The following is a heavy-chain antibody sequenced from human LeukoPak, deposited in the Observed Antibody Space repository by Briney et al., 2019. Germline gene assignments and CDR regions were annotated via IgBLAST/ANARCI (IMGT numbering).Heavy chain of an antibody. D-gene: IGHD6-19*01. J-gene: IGHJ5*02. Sequence: ASVKVSCKASGYTFTSYDINWVRQATGQGLEWMGWISAYNGNTNYAQKLQGRVTMTTDTSTSTAYMELRSLRSDDTAVYYCARTYSSGWYWFDPWGQGTLVTVSS. V-gene: IGHV1-18*01. CDR2: ISAYNGNT. CDR3: ARTYSSGWYWFDP. CDR1: GYTFTSYD.